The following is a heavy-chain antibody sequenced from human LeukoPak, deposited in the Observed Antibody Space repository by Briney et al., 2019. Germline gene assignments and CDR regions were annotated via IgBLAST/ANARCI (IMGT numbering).Heavy chain of an antibody. Sequence: SVKVSCKASGGTFSSYAISWVRQAPGQGLEWMGGIIPIFGTANYAQRFQGRVTITADESTSTAYMELSSLRSEDTAVYYCARNSPGLVATIPKSYYYYGMDVWGKGTTVTVSS. J-gene: IGHJ6*04. D-gene: IGHD5-12*01. CDR2: IIPIFGTA. CDR3: ARNSPGLVATIPKSYYYYGMDV. CDR1: GGTFSSYA. V-gene: IGHV1-69*01.